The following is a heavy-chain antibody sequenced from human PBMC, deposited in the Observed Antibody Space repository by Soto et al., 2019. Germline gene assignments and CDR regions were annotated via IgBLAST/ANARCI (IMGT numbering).Heavy chain of an antibody. Sequence: LRLSCTASGIAFNTHAMHWVRHAPGKGLEWVAVISYGGANKYYADSVRGRFTISRDNSENTLFLQMSSLRPEDTAVYYCARGPRYCSGTSCYTIDYWGQGTLVTVSS. CDR2: ISYGGANK. J-gene: IGHJ4*02. D-gene: IGHD2-2*02. CDR3: ARGPRYCSGTSCYTIDY. V-gene: IGHV3-30*03. CDR1: GIAFNTHA.